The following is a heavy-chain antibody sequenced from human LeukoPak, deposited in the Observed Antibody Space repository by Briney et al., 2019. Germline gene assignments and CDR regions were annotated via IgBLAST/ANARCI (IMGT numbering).Heavy chain of an antibody. CDR3: AKSVVIAVAGRFDY. V-gene: IGHV3-23*01. CDR2: ISGSGDST. CDR1: RFTFSGYA. J-gene: IGHJ4*02. D-gene: IGHD2-21*01. Sequence: GGSLRLSCAGSRFTFSGYAVNWVRRPPGKGLEWVSGISGSGDSTYYADSVKGRFTISRDNSKNTLYLQMNSLRAEDTAIYYCAKSVVIAVAGRFDYWGQGTLVTVSS.